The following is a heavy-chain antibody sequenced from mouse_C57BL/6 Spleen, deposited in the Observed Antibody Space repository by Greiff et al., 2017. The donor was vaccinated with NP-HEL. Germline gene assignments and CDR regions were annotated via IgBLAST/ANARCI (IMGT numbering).Heavy chain of an antibody. Sequence: QVTLKVSGPGILQSSQTLSLTCSFSGFSLSTSGMGLSWIRQPSGKGLEWLAHIYWDDDKRYNPSLKSRLTISKATSRNQVFLKITSVDTADTATYYCARSDSSCYDYYAMDYWGQGTSVTVSS. CDR1: GFSLSTSGMG. J-gene: IGHJ4*01. CDR2: IYWDDDK. CDR3: ARSDSSCYDYYAMDY. D-gene: IGHD3-2*02. V-gene: IGHV8-12*01.